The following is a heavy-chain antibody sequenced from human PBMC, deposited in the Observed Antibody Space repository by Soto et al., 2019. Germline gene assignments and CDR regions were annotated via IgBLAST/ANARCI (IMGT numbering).Heavy chain of an antibody. D-gene: IGHD3-10*02. Sequence: SETLSLTCAVYGGSFSGYYWSWIRQPPGKGLEWIGEINHSGSTNYNPSLKSRVTISVDTSKNQFSLKLSSVTAEDTAVYYCAKEQLYIRGVIHNWFDPWGQGTLVTVPS. V-gene: IGHV4-34*01. CDR1: GGSFSGYY. CDR2: INHSGST. J-gene: IGHJ5*02. CDR3: AKEQLYIRGVIHNWFDP.